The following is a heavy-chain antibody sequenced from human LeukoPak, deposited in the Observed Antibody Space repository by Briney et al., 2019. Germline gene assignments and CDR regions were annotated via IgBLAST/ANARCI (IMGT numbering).Heavy chain of an antibody. V-gene: IGHV5-51*01. J-gene: IGHJ6*04. CDR3: ARRYCSGVSCPSRNYYYGMDV. CDR2: IHPGDSDT. D-gene: IGHD2-15*01. Sequence: GESLKISCKGSGYSFTSYWIGWVRQMPGKGLEWMGIIHPGDSDTRYSPSFQGQVTISADKSISTAYLQWSSLKASDTAMYYCARRYCSGVSCPSRNYYYGMDVWGKGTTVTVS. CDR1: GYSFTSYW.